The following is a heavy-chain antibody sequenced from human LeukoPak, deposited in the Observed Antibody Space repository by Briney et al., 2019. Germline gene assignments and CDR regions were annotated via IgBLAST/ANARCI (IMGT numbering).Heavy chain of an antibody. CDR2: IYHSGST. Sequence: SQTLSLTCAVSGGSISSGGYSWSWIRQPPGKGLEWIGYIYHSGSTYYNPSLKSRVTISVDRSKNQFSLKLSSVTAADTAVYYCARGQYNWNEGIDYYYYGMDVWGQGTTVTVSS. D-gene: IGHD1-20*01. CDR1: GGSISSGGYS. V-gene: IGHV4-30-2*01. J-gene: IGHJ6*02. CDR3: ARGQYNWNEGIDYYYYGMDV.